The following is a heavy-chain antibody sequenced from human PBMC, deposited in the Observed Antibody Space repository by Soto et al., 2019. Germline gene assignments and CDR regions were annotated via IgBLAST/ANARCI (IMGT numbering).Heavy chain of an antibody. CDR3: AKDQITMIVVGGMDV. CDR2: ISYDGSNK. D-gene: IGHD3-22*01. J-gene: IGHJ6*02. CDR1: GFTFSSYG. V-gene: IGHV3-30*18. Sequence: GGSLRFSCAASGFTFSSYGMHWVRQAPGKGLEWVAVISYDGSNKYYADSVKGRFTISRDNSKNTLYLQMNSLRAEDTAVYYCAKDQITMIVVGGMDVWGQGTTVTVSS.